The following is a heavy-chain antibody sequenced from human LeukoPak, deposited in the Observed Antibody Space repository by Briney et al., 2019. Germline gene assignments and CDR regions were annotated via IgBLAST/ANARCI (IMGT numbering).Heavy chain of an antibody. V-gene: IGHV3-23*01. CDR3: AKERGSGWYYFDY. CDR2: ISGSGGYT. J-gene: IGHJ4*02. Sequence: SGGSLRLSCATSEFTFSSYAMSWVRQAPEKGLEWVSGISGSGGYTYYADSVKGRFTISRDNSKNTLYLQMNSLRAEDTAIYYCAKERGSGWYYFDYWGQGTLVTVSS. D-gene: IGHD6-19*01. CDR1: EFTFSSYA.